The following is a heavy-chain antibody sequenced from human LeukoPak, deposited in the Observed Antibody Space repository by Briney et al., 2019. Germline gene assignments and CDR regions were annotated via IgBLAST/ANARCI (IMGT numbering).Heavy chain of an antibody. Sequence: GGSLRLSCAASGFTFSSYEMNWVRQAPGKGLEWVSYISSSGSTIYYADSVKGRFTISRDNAKNSLYLQMNSLRAEDTAVYNCARGDYYDSSGYYYPPLWGQGTLVTVSS. CDR2: ISSSGSTI. CDR1: GFTFSSYE. CDR3: ARGDYYDSSGYYYPPL. D-gene: IGHD3-22*01. V-gene: IGHV3-48*03. J-gene: IGHJ4*02.